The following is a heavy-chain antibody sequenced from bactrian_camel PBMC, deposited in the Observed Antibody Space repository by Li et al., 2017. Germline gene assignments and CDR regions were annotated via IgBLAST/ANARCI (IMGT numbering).Heavy chain of an antibody. D-gene: IGHD1*01. Sequence: HVQLVESGGGSVQAGGSLTLSCAASGITSSTNCIGWFRHAPGKEREGVATIATGGGVTYYADSVKGRFTIPQDNAKNTLYLQMNSLKPEYTAMYYCAASGSLSWGNLQYWLLREVTYTYWGQGTQVTVS. CDR2: IATGGGVT. CDR1: GITSSTNC. J-gene: IGHJ4*01. CDR3: AASGSLSWGNLQYWLLREVTYTY. V-gene: IGHV3S54*01.